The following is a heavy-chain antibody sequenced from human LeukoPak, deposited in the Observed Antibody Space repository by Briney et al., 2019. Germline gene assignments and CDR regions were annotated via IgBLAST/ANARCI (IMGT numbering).Heavy chain of an antibody. V-gene: IGHV1-18*01. CDR1: GYTFTSYG. CDR3: AREAILEWLLYGPYYYYYYGMDV. CDR2: ISAYNGNT. J-gene: IGHJ6*02. D-gene: IGHD3-3*01. Sequence: ASVKVSCKASGYTFTSYGISWVRQAPGQELEWMGWISAYNGNTNYAQKLQGRVTMTTDTSTSTAYMELRSLRSDDTAAYYCAREAILEWLLYGPYYYYYYGMDVWGQGTTVTVSS.